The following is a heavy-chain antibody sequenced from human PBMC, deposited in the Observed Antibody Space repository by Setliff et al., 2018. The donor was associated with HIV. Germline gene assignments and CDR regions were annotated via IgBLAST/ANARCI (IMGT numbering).Heavy chain of an antibody. J-gene: IGHJ5*02. CDR2: IYSSGDT. CDR1: GFSVSSSY. CDR3: AGVPIPMVTPNWFDT. V-gene: IGHV3-66*02. Sequence: GGSLRLSCAASGFSVSSSYMSWVRQTPGEGLEWVSSIYSSGDTYYADSVKGRFTISRDNSYYWLYLEMNSLRLEDTAVFYCAGVPIPMVTPNWFDTWGQGTLVTVSS. D-gene: IGHD3-10*01.